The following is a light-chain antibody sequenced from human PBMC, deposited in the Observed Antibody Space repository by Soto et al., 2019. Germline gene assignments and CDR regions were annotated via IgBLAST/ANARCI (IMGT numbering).Light chain of an antibody. CDR2: EGT. CDR3: CSCAGSNTFVL. CDR1: SSDVGPYNL. J-gene: IGLJ2*01. Sequence: QSALTQPASVSGSPGQSVTISCTGTSSDVGPYNLVSWYQEHPGTAPKLIIYEGTKRPSGVSSRFSGSKSGNTASLTISGLQAEDEADYYCCSCAGSNTFVLFGGGTKLTVL. V-gene: IGLV2-23*03.